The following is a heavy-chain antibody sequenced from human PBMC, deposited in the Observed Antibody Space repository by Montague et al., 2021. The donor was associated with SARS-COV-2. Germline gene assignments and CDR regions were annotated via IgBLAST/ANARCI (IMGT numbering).Heavy chain of an antibody. CDR1: GGSFSGYY. J-gene: IGHJ5*02. CDR2: INHSGST. CDR3: ASLTLGYCSSTSCYSDWFVP. Sequence: SETLSLTCAVYGGSFSGYYWSWIRQPPGKGLEWIGEINHSGSTNYNPSLKGRVTISVDTSKNQFSLKLSSVTAADTAVYYCASLTLGYCSSTSCYSDWFVPWGQGTLVTVSS. D-gene: IGHD2-2*02. V-gene: IGHV4-34*01.